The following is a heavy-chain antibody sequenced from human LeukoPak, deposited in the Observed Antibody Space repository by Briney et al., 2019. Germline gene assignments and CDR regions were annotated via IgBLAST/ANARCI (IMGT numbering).Heavy chain of an antibody. J-gene: IGHJ4*02. D-gene: IGHD3-16*02. Sequence: ASVKVSCKAYGYTFTGYYMHWVRQAPGQGLEWMGRINPNSGGTNYAQKFQGRVTMTRDTSISTAYMELSSLRSEDTAVYYCARGPYVWGSYRYTLADVGVDYWGQGTLVTVSS. V-gene: IGHV1-2*06. CDR2: INPNSGGT. CDR3: ARGPYVWGSYRYTLADVGVDY. CDR1: GYTFTGYY.